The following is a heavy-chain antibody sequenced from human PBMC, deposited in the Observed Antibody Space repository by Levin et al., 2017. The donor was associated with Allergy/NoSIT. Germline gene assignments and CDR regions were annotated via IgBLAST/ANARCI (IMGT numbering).Heavy chain of an antibody. D-gene: IGHD5/OR15-5a*01. CDR1: GGSISSSSYY. CDR3: AITYGVAYGFAFDI. CDR2: IYYSGST. Sequence: GSLRLSCTVSGGSISSSSYYWGWIRQPPGKGLEWIGSIYYSGSTYYNPSLKSRVTISVDTSKNQFSLKLSSVTAADTAVYYCAITYGVAYGFAFDIWGQGTMVTVSS. J-gene: IGHJ3*02. V-gene: IGHV4-39*01.